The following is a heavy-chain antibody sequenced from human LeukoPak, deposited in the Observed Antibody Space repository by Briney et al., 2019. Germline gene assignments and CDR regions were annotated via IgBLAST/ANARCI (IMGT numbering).Heavy chain of an antibody. V-gene: IGHV4-59*12. CDR3: ARGSDYGSGNWFDP. CDR2: IYYSGST. D-gene: IGHD3-10*01. CDR1: GGSISSYY. Sequence: PSETLSLTCTVSGGSISSYYWSWIRQPPGKGLEWIGYIYYSGSTNYNPSLKSRVTISVDRSKNQFSLKLSSMTAADTAVYYCARGSDYGSGNWFDPWGQGTLVTVSS. J-gene: IGHJ5*02.